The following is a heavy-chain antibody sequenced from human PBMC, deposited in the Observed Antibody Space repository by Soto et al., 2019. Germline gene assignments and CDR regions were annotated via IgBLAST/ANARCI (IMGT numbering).Heavy chain of an antibody. V-gene: IGHV3-11*01. CDR3: AIAIYSSSGRYSYFDI. CDR2: ISSSGSTI. J-gene: IGHJ2*01. D-gene: IGHD6-6*01. Sequence: QVQLVESGGGLVKPGGSLRLSCAASGFTFSDYYMSCIRQAPGKGLEWVSYISSSGSTIYYADSVKGRFIISRDNAKSSLYLQMNSLRAEHTAVYYCAIAIYSSSGRYSYFDIWGRAVLITVSS. CDR1: GFTFSDYY.